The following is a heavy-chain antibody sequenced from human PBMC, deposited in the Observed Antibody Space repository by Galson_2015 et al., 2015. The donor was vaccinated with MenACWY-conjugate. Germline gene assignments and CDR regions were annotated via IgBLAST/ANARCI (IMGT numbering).Heavy chain of an antibody. J-gene: IGHJ3*02. Sequence: SLRLSCAASGFAFSTYGIHWVRQAPGKGLEWVALIWYDGRNTYYADSVKGRFTISRDNSKNTLYLQMNSLRVDDTAMYYCARGATDTDACDMWGQGTMVNVSS. V-gene: IGHV3-33*01. D-gene: IGHD5-24*01. CDR2: IWYDGRNT. CDR3: ARGATDTDACDM. CDR1: GFAFSTYG.